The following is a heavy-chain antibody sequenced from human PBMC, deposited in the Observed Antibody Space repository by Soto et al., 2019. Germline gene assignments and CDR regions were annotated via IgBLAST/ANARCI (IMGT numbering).Heavy chain of an antibody. J-gene: IGHJ6*03. V-gene: IGHV1-3*01. CDR3: ARWCGSSTSCYLNYMDV. Sequence: QVQLAQSGAEVKKPGASVKVSCKASGYTFTSYAMHWVRQAPGQRLEWMGWINAGNGNTKYSQKFQGRVTITRDTSASTAYMELSSLRSEDTAVYYCARWCGSSTSCYLNYMDVWGKGTTVTVSS. CDR2: INAGNGNT. CDR1: GYTFTSYA. D-gene: IGHD2-2*01.